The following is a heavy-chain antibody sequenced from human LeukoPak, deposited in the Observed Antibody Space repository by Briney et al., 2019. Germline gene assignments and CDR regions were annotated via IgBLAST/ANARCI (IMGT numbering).Heavy chain of an antibody. Sequence: GGSLRLSCAASGFTFSSYSMNWVRQAPGKGLEWVSSISSSSSYIYYADSVKGRFTISRDNAKNSLYLQMNSLRAEDTAVYYCARDFAILTGFYYYYGMDVWGQGTTVTVSS. V-gene: IGHV3-21*01. CDR2: ISSSSSYI. CDR3: ARDFAILTGFYYYYGMDV. J-gene: IGHJ6*02. D-gene: IGHD3-9*01. CDR1: GFTFSSYS.